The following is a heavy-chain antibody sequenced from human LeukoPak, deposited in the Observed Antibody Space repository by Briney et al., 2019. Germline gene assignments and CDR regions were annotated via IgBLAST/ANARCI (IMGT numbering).Heavy chain of an antibody. CDR1: GFTFSSYS. D-gene: IGHD1-26*01. CDR2: ISSSSSYI. V-gene: IGHV3-21*01. J-gene: IGHJ4*02. CDR3: ASLTDIEAGAVRY. Sequence: GGSLGLSCAASGFTFSSYSMNWVRQAPGEGLEWVSSISSSSSYIYYADSVKGRFTISRDNAKNSLYLQMNSLRAEDTAVYYCASLTDIEAGAVRYWGQGTLVTVSS.